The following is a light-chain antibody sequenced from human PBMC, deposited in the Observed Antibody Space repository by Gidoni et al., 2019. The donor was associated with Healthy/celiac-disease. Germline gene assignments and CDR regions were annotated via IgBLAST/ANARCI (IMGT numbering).Light chain of an antibody. CDR1: QSVSRY. CDR2: DAS. V-gene: IGKV3-11*01. J-gene: IGKJ2*01. Sequence: EIVLTQSPATLSLSPGERATLSCRASQSVSRYLAWYQQKPGQAPRLLIYDASNRATGIPARFSGSGAGTDFTLTISSLEPEDFAVYYCQQRSNWPPMYTFXQXTKLEIK. CDR3: QQRSNWPPMYT.